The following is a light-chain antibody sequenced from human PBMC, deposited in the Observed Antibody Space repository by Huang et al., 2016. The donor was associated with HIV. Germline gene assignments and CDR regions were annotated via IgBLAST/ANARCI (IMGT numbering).Light chain of an antibody. Sequence: EVVLTQSPATLSLSPGERATLSCRASQSVTNYLAWYQQKPGHPPRLLIYDASNRATGVPARFSGSGAGTDFTLTISSLEPEDFAVYYCQQRGSWPPVTFGGGTKVEIK. CDR1: QSVTNY. V-gene: IGKV3-11*01. CDR3: QQRGSWPPVT. J-gene: IGKJ4*01. CDR2: DAS.